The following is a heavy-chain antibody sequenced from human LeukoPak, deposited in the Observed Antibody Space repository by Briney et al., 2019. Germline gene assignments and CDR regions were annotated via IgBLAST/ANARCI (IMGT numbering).Heavy chain of an antibody. J-gene: IGHJ6*03. D-gene: IGHD5-24*01. Sequence: GGSLRLSCAASGFTFSSYAMSWVRQAPGKGLEWVSAISGSGGSTYYADSVKGRFTISRDNSKNTLYLQMNSLRAEDTAVYYCANVELAPETYYYYYMDVWGKGTTVTVSS. CDR3: ANVELAPETYYYYYMDV. V-gene: IGHV3-23*01. CDR2: ISGSGGST. CDR1: GFTFSSYA.